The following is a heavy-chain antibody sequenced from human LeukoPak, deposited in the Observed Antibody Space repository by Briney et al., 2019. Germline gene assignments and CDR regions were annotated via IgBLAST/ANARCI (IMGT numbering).Heavy chain of an antibody. CDR3: ARDRSYNWKVFAFDI. CDR2: IYYSGST. D-gene: IGHD1-1*01. J-gene: IGHJ3*02. Sequence: SETLSLTCTVSGLSISRGGYYWRWIRQHPGKGLEWIVYIYYSGSTYYNPSLKSRFTISVDTSKNQFSLKLSSVTAADTAVYYCARDRSYNWKVFAFDIWGQGTMVTVSS. CDR1: GLSISRGGYY. V-gene: IGHV4-31*03.